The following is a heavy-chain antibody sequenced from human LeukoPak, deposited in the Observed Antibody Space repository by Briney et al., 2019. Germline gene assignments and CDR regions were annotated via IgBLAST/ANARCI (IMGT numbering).Heavy chain of an antibody. CDR2: IIPIFGIA. D-gene: IGHD1-26*01. CDR3: ARETIVGAFYFDY. J-gene: IGHJ4*02. CDR1: GGTFSSYA. V-gene: IGHV1-69*04. Sequence: ASVKVSCKASGGTFSSYAISWVRQAPGQGLEWMGRIIPIFGIANYAQKFQGRVTITADKSTSTAYMELSSLRSEDTAVYYCARETIVGAFYFDYWGQGTLVTVSS.